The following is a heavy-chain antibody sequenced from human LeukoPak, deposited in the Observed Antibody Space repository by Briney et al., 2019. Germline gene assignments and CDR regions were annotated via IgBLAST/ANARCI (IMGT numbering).Heavy chain of an antibody. V-gene: IGHV4-30-4*08. D-gene: IGHD5-24*01. CDR3: ARNIGDGYNSVGY. Sequence: SSETLSLTCTVSGGSISSGDYYWSWIRQPPGKGLEWIGYIYYSGSTYYNPSLKSRVTISVDTSKNQFSLKLSSVTAADTAMYYCARNIGDGYNSVGYWGQGTLVTVSS. J-gene: IGHJ4*02. CDR2: IYYSGST. CDR1: GGSISSGDYY.